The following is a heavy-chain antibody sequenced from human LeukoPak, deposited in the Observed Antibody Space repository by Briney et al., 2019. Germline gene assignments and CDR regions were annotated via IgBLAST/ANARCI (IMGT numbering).Heavy chain of an antibody. CDR3: ASVLYCGADCYSGRYFFDY. Sequence: ASVKVSCKASGCTFTSYDMHWVRQAPGQGLEWMGIINPSSDSTSYAQKFQGRVTMTRDTSTSTVYMELSSLRSEDTAVYYCASVLYCGADCYSGRYFFDYWGQGTLVTVSS. V-gene: IGHV1-46*01. J-gene: IGHJ4*02. CDR2: INPSSDST. CDR1: GCTFTSYD. D-gene: IGHD2-21*02.